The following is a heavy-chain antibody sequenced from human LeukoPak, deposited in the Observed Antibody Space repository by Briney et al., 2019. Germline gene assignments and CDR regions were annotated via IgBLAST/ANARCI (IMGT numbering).Heavy chain of an antibody. V-gene: IGHV4-34*01. CDR1: GGSFSDYN. Sequence: SETLSVTCAVYGGSFSDYNWTWIRQPPGKGLEWIGEIGHNGTTNYNPSLKGRVTISLDTSKNQFSLKLTSVTAADTAVYYCARPSGGTPFKRFDYWGEGTLVTVSS. D-gene: IGHD1-14*01. CDR3: ARPSGGTPFKRFDY. J-gene: IGHJ4*02. CDR2: IGHNGTT.